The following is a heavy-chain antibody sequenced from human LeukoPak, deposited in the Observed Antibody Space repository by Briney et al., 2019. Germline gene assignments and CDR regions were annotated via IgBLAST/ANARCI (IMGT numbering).Heavy chain of an antibody. D-gene: IGHD6-19*01. CDR2: IRSKTDGGTT. V-gene: IGHV3-15*01. CDR3: TSSSAEEWLFDC. Sequence: GGSLRLSCAASGLTFSDAWMSWVRQAPGKGLEWVGRIRSKTDGGTTDYAAPVKGRFTISRDNSKNTLYLQMNRLQTEETAVYYCTSSSAEEWLFDCWGQGTLVSVSS. CDR1: GLTFSDAW. J-gene: IGHJ4*02.